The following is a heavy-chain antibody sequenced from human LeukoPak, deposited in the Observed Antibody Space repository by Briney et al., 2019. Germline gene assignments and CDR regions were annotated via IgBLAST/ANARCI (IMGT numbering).Heavy chain of an antibody. V-gene: IGHV4-34*01. CDR3: ARGPYGSGSPFDC. CDR1: GGSFSGYY. J-gene: IGHJ4*02. D-gene: IGHD3-10*01. Sequence: SETLSLTCAVYGGSFSGYYWSWIRQPPGKGLEWIGEINHSGSTNYNPSLKSRVTISVDTSKNQFSLKLSSVTAADTAVYYCARGPYGSGSPFDCWGQGTLVTVSS. CDR2: INHSGST.